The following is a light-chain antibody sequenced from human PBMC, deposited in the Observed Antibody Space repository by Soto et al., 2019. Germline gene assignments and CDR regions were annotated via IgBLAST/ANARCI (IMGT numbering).Light chain of an antibody. V-gene: IGKV1-27*01. CDR2: AAS. Sequence: DIQMTQSPSSLSASVGDRVTITCRATQGISNYLAWYQQKPGKVPKLLIYAASTLQSGVPSRFSGSGSGTDFTLTISSLQPEDGATYYCQKYDSALGTFGQGTRVEIK. J-gene: IGKJ1*01. CDR3: QKYDSALGT. CDR1: QGISNY.